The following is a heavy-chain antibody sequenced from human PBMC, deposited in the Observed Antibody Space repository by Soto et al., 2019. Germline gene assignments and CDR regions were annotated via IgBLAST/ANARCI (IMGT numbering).Heavy chain of an antibody. CDR3: ARARSGSYPEFDY. J-gene: IGHJ4*02. Sequence: LRLSEAASGYIVGSYTMQWVRQAQGKGLEWVGVITYAGTNQYYADSVQGRFTISRENSWNMLFLQKNSLRPDDTAVYYCARARSGSYPEFDYWGQGTLVTVSS. V-gene: IGHV3-30-3*01. CDR1: GYIVGSYT. D-gene: IGHD1-26*01. CDR2: ITYAGTNQ.